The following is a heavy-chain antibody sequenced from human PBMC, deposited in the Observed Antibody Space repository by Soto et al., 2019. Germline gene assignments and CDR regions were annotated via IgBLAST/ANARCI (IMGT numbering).Heavy chain of an antibody. CDR2: IYHSGST. CDR1: GGSNSSGGYS. J-gene: IGHJ4*02. CDR3: ARGSTKGEMTSPWEHFDY. D-gene: IGHD1-26*01. Sequence: SETLSLTCAVSGGSNSSGGYSWSWIRQPPGKGLEWIGYIYHSGSTYYNPSLKSRVTISVDRSKNQFSLKLSSVTAADTAVYYCARGSTKGEMTSPWEHFDYWGQGTLVTVSS. V-gene: IGHV4-30-2*01.